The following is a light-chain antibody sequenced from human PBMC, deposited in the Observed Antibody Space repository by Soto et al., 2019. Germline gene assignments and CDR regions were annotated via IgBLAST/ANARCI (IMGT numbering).Light chain of an antibody. J-gene: IGKJ2*01. CDR2: GAS. CDR1: QSVSSN. Sequence: EIVMTQSPATLSVSPGERATLSCRASQSVSSNLAWYQQKPGQAPRLLIYGASTRATGIPARFSGSGSGTAFTLTISSLQSEDFAVYYCQQYYNWPPYTFGQGTKLEIK. V-gene: IGKV3-15*01. CDR3: QQYYNWPPYT.